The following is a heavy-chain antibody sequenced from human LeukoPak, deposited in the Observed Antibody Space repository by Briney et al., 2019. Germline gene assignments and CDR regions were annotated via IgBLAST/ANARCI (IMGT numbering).Heavy chain of an antibody. D-gene: IGHD5-18*01. Sequence: SETLSLTCTVSGGSISSYYWSWIRQPPGKGLEWIGYIYYSGSTNYNPSLRSRVTISVDTSKNQFSLQLSSVTAADTAVYYCARARGYSYGYSTDYWGQGTLVTVSS. J-gene: IGHJ4*02. CDR3: ARARGYSYGYSTDY. CDR1: GGSISSYY. CDR2: IYYSGST. V-gene: IGHV4-59*01.